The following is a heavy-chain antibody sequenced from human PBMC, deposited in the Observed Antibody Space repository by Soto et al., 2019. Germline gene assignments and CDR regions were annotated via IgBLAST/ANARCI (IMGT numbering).Heavy chain of an antibody. Sequence: PGGSLRLSCAASGFSFSSYAMSWVRQAPGKGLEWVSAISGSVVSTYYADSVKGRFTISRDSSKNTLYLQMNSLRAEDTAVYYCAKGSSSGWAYYYYGMDVWGQGT. V-gene: IGHV3-23*01. CDR2: ISGSVVST. D-gene: IGHD6-19*01. CDR3: AKGSSSGWAYYYYGMDV. CDR1: GFSFSSYA. J-gene: IGHJ6*02.